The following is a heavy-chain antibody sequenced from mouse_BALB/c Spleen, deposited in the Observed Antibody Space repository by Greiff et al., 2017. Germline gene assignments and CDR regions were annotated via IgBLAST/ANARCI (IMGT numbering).Heavy chain of an antibody. CDR2: IYPGDGDT. D-gene: IGHD1-1*01. J-gene: IGHJ2*01. Sequence: VQLQQSGPELVKPGASVKISCKASGYAFSSSWMNWVKQRPGQGLEWIGRIYPGDGDTNYNGKFKGKATLTADKSSSTAYMQLSSLTSVDSAVYFCARTSVVAKDYFDYWGQGTTLTVSS. CDR3: ARTSVVAKDYFDY. CDR1: GYAFSSSW. V-gene: IGHV1-82*01.